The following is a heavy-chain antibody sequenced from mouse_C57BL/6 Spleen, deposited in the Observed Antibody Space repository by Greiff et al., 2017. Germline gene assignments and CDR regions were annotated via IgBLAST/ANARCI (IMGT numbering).Heavy chain of an antibody. CDR2: ISYSGST. CDR3: ARGWAYRGAMDY. D-gene: IGHD1-1*02. CDR1: GYSITSGYD. J-gene: IGHJ4*01. V-gene: IGHV3-1*01. Sequence: VQLQQSGPGMVKPSQSLSLTCTVTGYSITSGYDWHWIRHFPGNKLEWMGYISYSGSTNYNPYLKSRISITHDTSKNNFFLKLNSVTTEDTATYYCARGWAYRGAMDYWGQGTSVTVSS.